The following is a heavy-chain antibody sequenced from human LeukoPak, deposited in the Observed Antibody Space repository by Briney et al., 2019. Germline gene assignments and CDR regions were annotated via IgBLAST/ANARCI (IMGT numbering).Heavy chain of an antibody. Sequence: PGGSLRLSCAASGFTFSSYGMHWVRQAPGKGLEWVAVISYDGSNKYYADSVKGRFTISRDNSKNTLYLQMNSLRAEDTAVYYCATSIAIDPANDAFDIWGQGTMVTVSS. V-gene: IGHV3-30*03. J-gene: IGHJ3*02. CDR1: GFTFSSYG. CDR3: ATSIAIDPANDAFDI. CDR2: ISYDGSNK. D-gene: IGHD6-13*01.